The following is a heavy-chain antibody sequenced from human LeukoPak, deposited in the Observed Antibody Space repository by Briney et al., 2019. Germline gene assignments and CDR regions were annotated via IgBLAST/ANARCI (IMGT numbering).Heavy chain of an antibody. V-gene: IGHV3-74*01. Sequence: PGGSLRLSCAASGFTFSSYWMHWVRQAPGKGLFWVSRINSDGSTTSYADSVKGRFTISRDNAKNTLYLQMNSLRAEDTAAYYCARRSAARDAFDIWGQGTMVTVSS. J-gene: IGHJ3*02. CDR2: INSDGSTT. CDR3: ARRSAARDAFDI. D-gene: IGHD6-6*01. CDR1: GFTFSSYW.